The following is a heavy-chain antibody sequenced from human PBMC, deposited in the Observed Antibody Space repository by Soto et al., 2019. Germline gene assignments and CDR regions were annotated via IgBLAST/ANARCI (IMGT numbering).Heavy chain of an antibody. CDR3: ARGHSTDCSNGVCSFFYNHEMDV. D-gene: IGHD2-8*01. CDR1: GYSFTDYH. V-gene: IGHV1-2*04. J-gene: IGHJ6*02. CDR2: INPKSGGT. Sequence: ASVKVSCKASGYSFTDYHIHWVRQAPGQGLEWLGRINPKSGGTSTAQKFQGWVTMTRDRSISTVYMELTRLRSDDTAVYFCARGHSTDCSNGVCSFFYNHEMDVWGQGTTVTVSS.